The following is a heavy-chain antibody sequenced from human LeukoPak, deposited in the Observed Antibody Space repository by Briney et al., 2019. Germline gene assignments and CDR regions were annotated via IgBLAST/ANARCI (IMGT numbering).Heavy chain of an antibody. Sequence: GGSLRLSCAASGFTFDDFGMNWVRQAPGKGLEWVSGINWEGDMTGYADSVRGRFTISRDNANNSLFLQMNSLSVDDTALYYCARDRGVYGSGSYPIDYWGQGALVTVSS. CDR2: INWEGDMT. J-gene: IGHJ4*02. V-gene: IGHV3-20*04. D-gene: IGHD3-10*01. CDR1: GFTFDDFG. CDR3: ARDRGVYGSGSYPIDY.